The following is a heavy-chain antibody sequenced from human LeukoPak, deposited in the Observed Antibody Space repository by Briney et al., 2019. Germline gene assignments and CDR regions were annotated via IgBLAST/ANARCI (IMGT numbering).Heavy chain of an antibody. V-gene: IGHV1-69*04. CDR2: IIPILGVA. CDR1: GGTFSSYG. Sequence: SVKVSCKASGGTFSSYGISWVRQAPGQGLEWMGRIIPILGVANYAQQFQGRVTITADKSTSTAYMELSSLRSEDTAVYYCARGQEMATNWLDPWGQGTLVTVSS. CDR3: ARGQEMATNWLDP. D-gene: IGHD5-24*01. J-gene: IGHJ5*02.